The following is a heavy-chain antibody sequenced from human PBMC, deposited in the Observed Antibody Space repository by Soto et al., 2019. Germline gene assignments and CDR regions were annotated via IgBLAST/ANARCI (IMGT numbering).Heavy chain of an antibody. D-gene: IGHD2-15*01. J-gene: IGHJ3*02. Sequence: GESLKISCKGSGYSFTSYWIGWVRQMPGKGLEWMGIIYPGDSDTRYSPSFQGQVTISADKSISTAYLQWSSLKASDTAMYYCAGGYCSGGSCYHDAFDIWGQGTMVTVSS. CDR1: GYSFTSYW. V-gene: IGHV5-51*01. CDR3: AGGYCSGGSCYHDAFDI. CDR2: IYPGDSDT.